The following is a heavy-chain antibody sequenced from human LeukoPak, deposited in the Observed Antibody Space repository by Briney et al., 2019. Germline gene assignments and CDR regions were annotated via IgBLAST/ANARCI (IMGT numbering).Heavy chain of an antibody. J-gene: IGHJ4*02. CDR1: GFTFSSYG. CDR3: ARRKRGSGSLDY. V-gene: IGHV4-34*01. D-gene: IGHD3-10*01. Sequence: PGGSLRLSCAASGFTFSSYGMSWVRQPPGKGLEWIGEINHSGSTNYNPSLKSRVTISVDTSKNQFSLKLSSVTAADTAVYYCARRKRGSGSLDYWGQGTLVTVSS. CDR2: INHSGST.